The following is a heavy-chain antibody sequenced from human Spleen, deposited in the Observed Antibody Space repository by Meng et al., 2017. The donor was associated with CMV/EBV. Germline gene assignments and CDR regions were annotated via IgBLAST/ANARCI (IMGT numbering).Heavy chain of an antibody. CDR2: INIDGSNK. CDR1: GFTFSNYW. Sequence: GGSLRLSCAASGFTFSNYWMYWVRQGPGKGMVWVSRINIDGSNKYYADSVRGRFTISRDNSKNTLYLQMNSLRAEDTAVYYCAKSTYGSGSYYFDYWGQGTLVTVSS. D-gene: IGHD3-10*01. V-gene: IGHV3-74*01. CDR3: AKSTYGSGSYYFDY. J-gene: IGHJ4*02.